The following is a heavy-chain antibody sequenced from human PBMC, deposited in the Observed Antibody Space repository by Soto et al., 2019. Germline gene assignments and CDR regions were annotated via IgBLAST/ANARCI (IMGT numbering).Heavy chain of an antibody. Sequence: ASVKVSCKASGGTFSSYAISWVRQAPGQGLEWMGGIIPIFGTANYAQKFQGRVTITADESTSTAYMELSSLRSEDTAVYYCARTVPPAYSSSWYKEYYFDYWGQGTLVTVSS. J-gene: IGHJ4*02. CDR2: IIPIFGTA. D-gene: IGHD6-13*01. CDR1: GGTFSSYA. CDR3: ARTVPPAYSSSWYKEYYFDY. V-gene: IGHV1-69*13.